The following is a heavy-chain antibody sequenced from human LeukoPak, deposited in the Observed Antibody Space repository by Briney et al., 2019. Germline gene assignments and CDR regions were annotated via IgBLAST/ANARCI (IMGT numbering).Heavy chain of an antibody. CDR1: GFTFSSYG. Sequence: GGSLRLSCAASGFTFSSYGMSWVRQAPGKGLEWVAFIRYDGSNKYYADSVKGRFTISRDNSKNTLYLQMNSLRAEDTAVYYCAKDDRVVVPAAMYTFDYWGQGTLVTVSS. D-gene: IGHD2-2*01. CDR2: IRYDGSNK. V-gene: IGHV3-30*02. J-gene: IGHJ4*02. CDR3: AKDDRVVVPAAMYTFDY.